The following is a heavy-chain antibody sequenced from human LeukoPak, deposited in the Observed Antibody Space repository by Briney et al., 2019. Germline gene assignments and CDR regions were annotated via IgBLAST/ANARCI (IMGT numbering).Heavy chain of an antibody. CDR2: INPNSGGT. D-gene: IGHD5-18*01. Sequence: GASVKVSCKASGYTFTGYYMHWVRQAPGQGLEWMGWINPNSGGTNYAQKFQGRVTMTRDTSISTAYMELSRLRSDDTAVYYCARARGYSYGRGSDYWGQGTLVTVSS. CDR3: ARARGYSYGRGSDY. J-gene: IGHJ4*02. CDR1: GYTFTGYY. V-gene: IGHV1-2*02.